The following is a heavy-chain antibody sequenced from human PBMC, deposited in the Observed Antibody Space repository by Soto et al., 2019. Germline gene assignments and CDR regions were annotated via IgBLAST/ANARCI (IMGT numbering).Heavy chain of an antibody. J-gene: IGHJ3*02. CDR1: GGSISSSSYY. D-gene: IGHD2-15*01. CDR2: IYYSGST. Sequence: QLQLQESGPGLVKPSETLSLTCTVSGGSISSSSYYWGWIRQPPGKGLEWIGSIYYSGSTYYNPSLKSRVTISVDTSKNQFSLKLSSVTAADTAVYYCARFVRAIGYCSGGSCVGAFDIWGQGTMVTVSS. CDR3: ARFVRAIGYCSGGSCVGAFDI. V-gene: IGHV4-39*01.